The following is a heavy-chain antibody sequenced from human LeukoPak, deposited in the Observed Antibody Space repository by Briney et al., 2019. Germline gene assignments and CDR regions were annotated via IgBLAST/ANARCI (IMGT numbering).Heavy chain of an antibody. CDR3: ARDLVRTITMVRGGIIRLPDY. V-gene: IGHV1-2*02. J-gene: IGHJ4*02. D-gene: IGHD3-10*01. CDR2: INPNSGGT. CDR1: GYTFTGYY. Sequence: ASVKVSCKASGYTFTGYYMHWVRQAPGQGLEWMGWINPNSGGTNYAQKFQGRVTMTRDTSISTAYMELSRLRSDDTAVYYCARDLVRTITMVRGGIIRLPDYWGQGTLVTVSS.